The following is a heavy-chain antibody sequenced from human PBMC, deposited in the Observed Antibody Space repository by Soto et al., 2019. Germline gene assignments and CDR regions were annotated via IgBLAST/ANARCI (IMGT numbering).Heavy chain of an antibody. D-gene: IGHD2-8*02. Sequence: PSETQSLTCTVSGGSIGGYFWSWIRQPPGKGLEWIGHIYYDGSTYYNPSLKSRVTISVDTSKNQFSLELISVTAADTAVYYCARYIFVGDTGTGSWDYWGLGALLTVSS. J-gene: IGHJ4*02. V-gene: IGHV4-59*08. CDR3: ARYIFVGDTGTGSWDY. CDR2: IYYDGST. CDR1: GGSIGGYF.